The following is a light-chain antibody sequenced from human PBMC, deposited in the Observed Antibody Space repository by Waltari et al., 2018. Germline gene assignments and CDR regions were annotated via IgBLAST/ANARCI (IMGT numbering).Light chain of an antibody. CDR3: QPSYTTLMLT. V-gene: IGKV1-39*01. Sequence: DIQMTQSPSSLSASVGDRVTITCRASQSIRSPLNWYKQKPGKAPKLPIYAASSLQSGVPSRFRCCVSGTEFTLTIISLPPEDFATYYSQPSYTTLMLTFGGGTRVEL. J-gene: IGKJ4*01. CDR2: AAS. CDR1: QSIRSP.